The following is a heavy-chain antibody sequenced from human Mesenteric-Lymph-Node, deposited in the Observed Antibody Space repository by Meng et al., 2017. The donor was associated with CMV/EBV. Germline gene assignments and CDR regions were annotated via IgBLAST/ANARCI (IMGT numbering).Heavy chain of an antibody. D-gene: IGHD2-15*01. V-gene: IGHV5-51*01. CDR3: AMVGGNPARAEYFQY. J-gene: IGHJ1*01. Sequence: KVSCKASGGTFSSYAISWVRQAPGQGLEWMGGIIYPGDSDTRYSPSFQGQVSISVDKSINTAFLQWSSLKASDTATYYCAMVGGNPARAEYFQYWGQGTLVTVSS. CDR1: GGTFSSYA. CDR2: IYPGDSDT.